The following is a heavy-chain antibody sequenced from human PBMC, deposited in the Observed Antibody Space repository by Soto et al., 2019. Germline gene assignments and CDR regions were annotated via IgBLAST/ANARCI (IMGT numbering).Heavy chain of an antibody. CDR1: GFTFSNAW. Sequence: GGSLRLSCAASGFTFSNAWMSWVRQAPGKGLEWVGRIKSKTDGGTTDYAAPVKGRFTISRDDSKNTLYLQMNSLKTEDTAVYYCTTDRGWFRSTAFDIWGQGTMVTVSS. CDR3: TTDRGWFRSTAFDI. D-gene: IGHD2-2*01. J-gene: IGHJ3*02. V-gene: IGHV3-15*01. CDR2: IKSKTDGGTT.